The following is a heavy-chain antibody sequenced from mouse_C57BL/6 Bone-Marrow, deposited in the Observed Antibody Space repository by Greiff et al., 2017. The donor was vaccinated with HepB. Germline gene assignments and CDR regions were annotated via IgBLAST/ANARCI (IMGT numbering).Heavy chain of an antibody. Sequence: EVKVEESGGGLVKPGGSLTLSCAASGFTFRDYGMHWVRQAPEKGLECVAYISSGSSTIYYADTVKGRFTISRDNAKNTLFLQMTSLRSEDTAMYYCARGVTTSRFAYWGQGTLVTVSA. CDR2: ISSGSSTI. J-gene: IGHJ3*01. CDR1: GFTFRDYG. D-gene: IGHD2-3*01. V-gene: IGHV5-17*01. CDR3: ARGVTTSRFAY.